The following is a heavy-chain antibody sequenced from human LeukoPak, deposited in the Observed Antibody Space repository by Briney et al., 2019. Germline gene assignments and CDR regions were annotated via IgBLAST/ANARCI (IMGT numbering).Heavy chain of an antibody. D-gene: IGHD1-14*01. CDR3: ARNLNY. CDR1: GGSLSGYY. V-gene: IGHV4-34*01. Sequence: KPSETLSLTCAVYGGSLSGYYWSWIRQPPGKGLEWIGEINHSGSTNYNPSLKSRVTISVDTSKNQFSLKLSSVTAADTAVYYCARNLNYWGQGTLVTVSS. J-gene: IGHJ4*02. CDR2: INHSGST.